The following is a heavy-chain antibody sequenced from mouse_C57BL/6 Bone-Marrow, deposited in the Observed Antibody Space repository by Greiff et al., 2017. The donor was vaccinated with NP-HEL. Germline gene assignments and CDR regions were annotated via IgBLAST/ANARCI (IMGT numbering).Heavy chain of an antibody. CDR3: ARDAGSNSFAY. J-gene: IGHJ3*01. V-gene: IGHV7-1*01. Sequence: EVQVVESGGGLVQSGRSLRLSCATSGFTFSDFYMEWVRQAPGKGLEWIAASRNKANDYTTEYSASVKGRFIVSRDTSQSILYLQMNALRAEDTAIYYCARDAGSNSFAYWGQGTLVTVSA. D-gene: IGHD2-5*01. CDR2: SRNKANDYTT. CDR1: GFTFSDFY.